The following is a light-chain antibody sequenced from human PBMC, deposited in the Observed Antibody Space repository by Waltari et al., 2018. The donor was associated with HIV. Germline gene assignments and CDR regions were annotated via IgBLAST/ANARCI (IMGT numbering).Light chain of an antibody. CDR1: QSISRS. CDR2: AAS. J-gene: IGKJ2*01. Sequence: DIQMTQSPSSLSASVGDRVTITCRASQSISRSLNWYQQKPGQAPKLLIYAASSLHGGVPSRFTASGSWTDFTLIISSLQPEDSATCYCQQTYNTPHTFGQGTKLEIK. CDR3: QQTYNTPHT. V-gene: IGKV1-39*01.